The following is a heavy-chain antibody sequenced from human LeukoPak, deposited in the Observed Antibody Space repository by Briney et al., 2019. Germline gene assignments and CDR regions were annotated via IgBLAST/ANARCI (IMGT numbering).Heavy chain of an antibody. CDR2: INPSGGST. J-gene: IGHJ6*03. V-gene: IGHV1-46*01. CDR1: GYTFTSYY. CDR3: ARGRTGDQVYYYYYMDV. Sequence: GASVKVSCKASGYTFTSYYMHWVRQAPGQGLEWMGIINPSGGSTSYAQKFQGRVTMTRDMSTSTVYMELSSLRSEDTAVYYCARGRTGDQVYYYYYMDVWGKGTTVTVSS. D-gene: IGHD7-27*01.